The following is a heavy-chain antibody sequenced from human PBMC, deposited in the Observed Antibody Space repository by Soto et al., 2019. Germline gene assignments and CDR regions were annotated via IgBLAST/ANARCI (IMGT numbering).Heavy chain of an antibody. CDR1: GESFSGYY. D-gene: IGHD6-13*01. CDR3: AGSIAAETN. Sequence: SETLSLTCAVYGESFSGYYWSWIRQPPGKGLEWIGEINHSGSTNYNPSLKSRVTISVDTSKNQFSLKLSSVTAADTAVYYCAGSIAAETNWGQGTLVTVSS. V-gene: IGHV4-34*01. CDR2: INHSGST. J-gene: IGHJ4*02.